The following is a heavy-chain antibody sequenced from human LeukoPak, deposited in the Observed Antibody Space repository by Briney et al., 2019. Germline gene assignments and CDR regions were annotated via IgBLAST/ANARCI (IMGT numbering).Heavy chain of an antibody. J-gene: IGHJ5*02. D-gene: IGHD2-15*01. CDR3: ARGPPRYCSGGSCYSVNWFDP. CDR2: IVVGSGNT. V-gene: IGHV1-58*02. Sequence: SVTVSCKASGFTFTSSAMQWVRQARGQRLEWIGWIVVGSGNTNYAQKFQGRVTITADKSTSTAYMELSSLRSEDTAVYYCARGPPRYCSGGSCYSVNWFDPWGQGTLVTVSS. CDR1: GFTFTSSA.